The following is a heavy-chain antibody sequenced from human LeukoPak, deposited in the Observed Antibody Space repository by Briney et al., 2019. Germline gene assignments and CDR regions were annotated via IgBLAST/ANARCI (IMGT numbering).Heavy chain of an antibody. CDR3: VRGYCSGATCYHFDY. Sequence: PSETLSLTCTVSGASITSYYWNWIRQPPGKGLEWIGYFYYSGSVNYNPSLKSRITISVDTSKNQFSLKLSSVTAADTAVYYCVRGYCSGATCYHFDYWGQGTLVTVSS. D-gene: IGHD2-15*01. CDR1: GASITSYY. V-gene: IGHV4-59*01. J-gene: IGHJ4*02. CDR2: FYYSGSV.